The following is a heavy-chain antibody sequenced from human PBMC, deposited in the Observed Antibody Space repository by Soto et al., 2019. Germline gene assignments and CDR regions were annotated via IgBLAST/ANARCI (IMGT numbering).Heavy chain of an antibody. Sequence: QVHLQESGPGLVNASGTLSLTCGVSGGSISTNNWWSWVRQTPGQGLEWIAEVYHSGGTNYNPSLRSRLTISVAQYKNLCSLRLTSVTAADSYVYYCARAKLCNSLSCPHSFDTWGQGTLVSVSS. V-gene: IGHV4-4*02. CDR2: VYHSGGT. J-gene: IGHJ4*02. D-gene: IGHD2-2*01. CDR3: ARAKLCNSLSCPHSFDT. CDR1: GGSISTNNW.